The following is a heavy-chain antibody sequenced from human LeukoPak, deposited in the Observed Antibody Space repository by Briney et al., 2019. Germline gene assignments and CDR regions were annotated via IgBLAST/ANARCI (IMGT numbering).Heavy chain of an antibody. J-gene: IGHJ1*01. Sequence: GGSLRLSCAASGFTFSSYAMSWVRQAPGKGLEWVSAISGSGGSTYYADSVKGRFTISRDNSKNTLYLQMNSLRAEDTAVYYCAKLGDIVVVPAALNFQHWGQGTLVTVSS. CDR1: GFTFSSYA. CDR2: ISGSGGST. V-gene: IGHV3-23*01. CDR3: AKLGDIVVVPAALNFQH. D-gene: IGHD2-2*01.